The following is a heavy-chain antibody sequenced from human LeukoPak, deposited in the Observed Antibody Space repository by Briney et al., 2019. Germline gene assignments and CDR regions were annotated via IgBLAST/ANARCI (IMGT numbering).Heavy chain of an antibody. CDR1: GFSFSHHW. CDR3: VRAVTMTLVVNWHYFDY. V-gene: IGHV3-7*01. CDR2: IKQDGSEN. D-gene: IGHD4-17*01. Sequence: GGTLRLFCAASGFSFSHHWISWVRQSPGKGWERVANIKQDGSENYYVDSVRGQFTISRDNAKNSLHLQMNSLTPEDTAVYYCVRAVTMTLVVNWHYFDYWGQGSLVTVSS. J-gene: IGHJ4*02.